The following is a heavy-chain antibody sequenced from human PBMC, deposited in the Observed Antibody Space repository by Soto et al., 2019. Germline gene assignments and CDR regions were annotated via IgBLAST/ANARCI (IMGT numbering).Heavy chain of an antibody. CDR1: GDSVSNNSVA. V-gene: IGHV6-1*01. J-gene: IGHJ4*02. CDR3: ARTLRGRGVKYFDD. D-gene: IGHD3-10*01. CDR2: TYYRSKWHY. Sequence: QAQLQQSGPGLVKPSQTLSLSCAISGDSVSNNSVAWNWVRQSPSRGLEWLGRTYYRSKWHYDYAPSVRSRITINPDTSKNYFSLQLNSVSPEDAAVYYCARTLRGRGVKYFDDWGQGTLVTVSS.